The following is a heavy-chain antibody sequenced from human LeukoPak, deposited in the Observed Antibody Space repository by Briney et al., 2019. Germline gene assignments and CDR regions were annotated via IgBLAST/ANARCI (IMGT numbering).Heavy chain of an antibody. Sequence: GRSLRLSCAASGFTFSSYGMHWVRQAPGKGLEWVAVIWYDGSNKYYADSVKGRFTISRDNSKNTLYLQMNSLRAEDTAVYYCARDSYEAAGAIDSWGQGTLVTVSS. CDR1: GFTFSSYG. CDR2: IWYDGSNK. J-gene: IGHJ4*02. D-gene: IGHD6-13*01. CDR3: ARDSYEAAGAIDS. V-gene: IGHV3-33*01.